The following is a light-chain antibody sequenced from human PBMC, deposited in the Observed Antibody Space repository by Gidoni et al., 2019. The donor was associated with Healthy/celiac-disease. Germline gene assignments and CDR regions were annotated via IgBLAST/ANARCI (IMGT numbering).Light chain of an antibody. CDR3: QQRSNWLT. CDR1: QSVSSY. Sequence: EIVLTQSPATLSLSPGERATLSCRASQSVSSYLAWYQQKPGQAPRLLIYDASNRATGIPARFSGSGSGTDFTLNISSLEPEDFAVYYRQQRSNWLTFGGGTKVEIK. J-gene: IGKJ4*01. V-gene: IGKV3-11*01. CDR2: DAS.